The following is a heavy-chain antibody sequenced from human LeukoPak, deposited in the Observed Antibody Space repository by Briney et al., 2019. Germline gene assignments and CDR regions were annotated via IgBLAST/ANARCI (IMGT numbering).Heavy chain of an antibody. J-gene: IGHJ4*02. D-gene: IGHD3-10*01. Sequence: GGSLRLSCEGSGFTFSNYWMSWVRQAPGKGLEFVSHISGNGLTKYYGDSVRGRFTVSRDNAKNSVYLEMDSLRTDDTAVYYCARSPSGTEDFFDYWGQGTLVIVSS. CDR3: ARSPSGTEDFFDY. CDR1: GFTFSNYW. CDR2: ISGNGLTK. V-gene: IGHV3-11*01.